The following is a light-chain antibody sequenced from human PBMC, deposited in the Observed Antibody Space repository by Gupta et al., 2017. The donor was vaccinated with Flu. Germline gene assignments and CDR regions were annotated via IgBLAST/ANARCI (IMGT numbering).Light chain of an antibody. V-gene: IGKV2-30*01. CDR2: QVT. Sequence: ISCRSSQSLVYSDGNIYLHWFQQRPGQSPRRLIYQVTHRESGVPDRFSGSGSGTDFTLKISRVEAEDVGVYYCMQGSRWPWAFGQGTKVEIK. CDR3: MQGSRWPWA. CDR1: QSLVYSDGNIY. J-gene: IGKJ1*01.